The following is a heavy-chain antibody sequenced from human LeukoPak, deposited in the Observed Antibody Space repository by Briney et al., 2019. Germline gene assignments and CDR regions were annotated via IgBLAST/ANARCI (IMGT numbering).Heavy chain of an antibody. J-gene: IGHJ4*02. Sequence: SETLSLTCTVSGGSISSYYWSWIRQPVGKGLEWIGRIYTSGSTNYNPSLKSRVTMSVDTSKNQFSLKLSSVTAADTAVYYCARWYCSSTSCSPYFDYWGQGTLVTVSS. D-gene: IGHD2-2*01. CDR3: ARWYCSSTSCSPYFDY. V-gene: IGHV4-4*07. CDR2: IYTSGST. CDR1: GGSISSYY.